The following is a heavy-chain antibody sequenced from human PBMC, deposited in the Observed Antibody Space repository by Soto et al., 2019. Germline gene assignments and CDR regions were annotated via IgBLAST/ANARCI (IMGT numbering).Heavy chain of an antibody. CDR1: GFSLRTIGVG. D-gene: IGHD6-19*01. J-gene: IGHJ5*02. CDR2: IYWNDDK. V-gene: IGHV2-5*01. Sequence: SGPTLVNPTQTLTLTCIFSGFSLRTIGVGVGWIRQPPGKALEWLGFIYWNDDKRYSPSLKSRLTITKDTSKNQVVLTMTNMDPVDTATYYCAKSGSSGWYGWFGPWGQGTLVIVSS. CDR3: AKSGSSGWYGWFGP.